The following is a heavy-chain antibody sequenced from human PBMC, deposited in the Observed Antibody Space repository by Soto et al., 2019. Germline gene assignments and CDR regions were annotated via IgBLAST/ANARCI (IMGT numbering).Heavy chain of an antibody. CDR1: GFSISRSA. D-gene: IGHD1-1*01. V-gene: IGHV3-30*04. CDR2: IAYDGSNK. Sequence: QVQLVESGGGVVQPGRSLRLSCAASGFSISRSAMHWVRQAPGKGPEWVAVIAYDGSNKWYADSAKGRFTISRDNSKHTLYLHMPSLRGEDTAVYYCARDLQAGTDNVNWFAPWGQGTLVTVSS. CDR3: ARDLQAGTDNVNWFAP. J-gene: IGHJ5*02.